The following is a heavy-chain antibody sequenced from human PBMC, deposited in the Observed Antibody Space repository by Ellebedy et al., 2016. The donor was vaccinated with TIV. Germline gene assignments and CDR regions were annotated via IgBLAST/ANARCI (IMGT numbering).Heavy chain of an antibody. Sequence: GGSLRLSCVASEFTVSYNYMNWVRQAPGKGPEWVSGIYTDERTYYADSVKGGFTVSRDNSKNTLYLQMNSLRTEDTSVYYCARASFYDVDLSGWYFDLWGRGTLVTVSS. J-gene: IGHJ2*01. CDR2: IYTDERT. CDR1: EFTVSYNY. D-gene: IGHD3-10*02. CDR3: ARASFYDVDLSGWYFDL. V-gene: IGHV3-66*01.